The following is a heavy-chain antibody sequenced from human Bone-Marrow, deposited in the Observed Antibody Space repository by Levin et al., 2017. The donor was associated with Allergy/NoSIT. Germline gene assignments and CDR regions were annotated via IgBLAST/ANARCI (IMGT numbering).Heavy chain of an antibody. V-gene: IGHV4-31*03. CDR1: GVSIRSAGYH. CDR2: IHYTGTT. J-gene: IGHJ4*02. Sequence: SETLSLTCTVSGVSIRSAGYHWTWIRQHPGKGLEWIGYIHYTGTTHYNPSLKSRVTVSVDTSKNQFSLKLSSVTAADTAVYYCARERIAEAGDSQTDNWGQGTLVTVSS. CDR3: ARERIAEAGDSQTDN. D-gene: IGHD6-13*01.